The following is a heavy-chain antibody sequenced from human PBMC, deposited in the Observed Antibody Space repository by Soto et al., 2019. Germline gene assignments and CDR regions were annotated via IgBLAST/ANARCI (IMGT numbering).Heavy chain of an antibody. J-gene: IGHJ4*02. D-gene: IGHD3-3*01. CDR1: GFSLTTSGVG. V-gene: IGHV2-5*02. CDR3: AHRVLRTVFGLVTTNAIYFDF. Sequence: QITLNESGPAQVKPRQTLTLTCTFSGFSLTTSGVGVGWIRQSPGRAPEWLALIYWDDDKRYSPSLKSRLTITKDASKKQVVLTMADLDPADTATYYCAHRVLRTVFGLVTTNAIYFDFWGQGTPVAVSS. CDR2: IYWDDDK.